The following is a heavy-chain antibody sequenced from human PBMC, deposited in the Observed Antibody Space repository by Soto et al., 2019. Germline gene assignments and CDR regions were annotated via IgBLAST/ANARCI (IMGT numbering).Heavy chain of an antibody. Sequence: PGGSLRLCCAASGFTLSDYYMTWIRQAPGKGLERVSDISISGTTIHYADSVRGRFTISRGNAKNPLWLQMNTLRAEDTAVYYCARFRGYGYYNFWGQGTLVTVSS. D-gene: IGHD3-9*01. J-gene: IGHJ4*02. CDR1: GFTLSDYY. CDR3: ARFRGYGYYNF. V-gene: IGHV3-11*01. CDR2: ISISGTTI.